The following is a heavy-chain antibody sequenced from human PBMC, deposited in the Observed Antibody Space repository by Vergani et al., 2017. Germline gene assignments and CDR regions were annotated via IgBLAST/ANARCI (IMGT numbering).Heavy chain of an antibody. J-gene: IGHJ4*02. Sequence: QEQLQESGPRLLKPSQTLSLTCSVSGFAINGDDPWWTWIRRSPGKGLEWIWRISSTGTSSAYNPSLGDRPAISLDTSTNPFFLTLTSVTAADTDIYYCARGQWVIEAWGQGTPVTVSS. CDR2: ISSTGTS. CDR3: ARGQWVIEA. D-gene: IGHD1-26*01. CDR1: GFAINGDDPW. V-gene: IGHV4-30-4*08.